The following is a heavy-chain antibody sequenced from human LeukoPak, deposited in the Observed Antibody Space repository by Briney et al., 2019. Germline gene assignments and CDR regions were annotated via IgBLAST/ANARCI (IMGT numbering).Heavy chain of an antibody. V-gene: IGHV4-4*07. J-gene: IGHJ6*02. CDR3: ARVKVVPAAISNYYYGMDV. CDR1: GGSISSYY. D-gene: IGHD2-2*01. Sequence: SETLSLTCTVSGGSISSYYWSWIRQPAGKGPEWIGRIYTSGSTNYNPSLKSRVTISVDTSKNQFSLKLSSVTAADTAVYYCARVKVVPAAISNYYYGMDVWGQGTTVTVSS. CDR2: IYTSGST.